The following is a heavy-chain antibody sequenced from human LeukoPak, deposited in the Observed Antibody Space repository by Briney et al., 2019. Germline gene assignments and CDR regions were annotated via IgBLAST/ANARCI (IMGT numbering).Heavy chain of an antibody. V-gene: IGHV1-69*04. D-gene: IGHD4-17*01. J-gene: IGHJ4*02. CDR3: ARLLYGGSTEANKNDY. CDR1: GGTFSSYA. CDR2: IIPILGIA. Sequence: SVKVSCKASGGTFSSYAISWVRQAPGQGLEWMGRIIPILGIANYAQKFQGRVTITADKSTSTAYMELSSLRSEDTAVYYCARLLYGGSTEANKNDYWGQGTLVTDSS.